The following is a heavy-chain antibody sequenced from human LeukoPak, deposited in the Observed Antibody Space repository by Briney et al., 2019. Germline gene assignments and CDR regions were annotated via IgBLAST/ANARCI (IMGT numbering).Heavy chain of an antibody. D-gene: IGHD4-17*01. V-gene: IGHV1-3*01. CDR2: INAGNGNT. Sequence: ASVKVSCTASGYTFTNYAMHWVRQAPGQRLEWMGWINAGNGNTKYSQKFQGRVTISGDTSASTAYMELSSLRSEDTAVYYCARDVGDYACDYWGQGTLVTVSS. CDR3: ARDVGDYACDY. CDR1: GYTFTNYA. J-gene: IGHJ4*02.